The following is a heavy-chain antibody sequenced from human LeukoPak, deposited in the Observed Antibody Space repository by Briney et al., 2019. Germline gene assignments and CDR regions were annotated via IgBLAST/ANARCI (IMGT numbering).Heavy chain of an antibody. J-gene: IGHJ4*02. Sequence: GGSLRLSCAASGFTFNSYDMHWVRLAPGKGLEWVSVISYDGSNKYYADSVKGRFTISRDNSKNTLYLQMNSLRAEDTALYYCAKLYTGSHIGVYWGQGTLVTVSS. CDR1: GFTFNSYD. CDR3: AKLYTGSHIGVY. CDR2: ISYDGSNK. V-gene: IGHV3-30*18. D-gene: IGHD1-26*01.